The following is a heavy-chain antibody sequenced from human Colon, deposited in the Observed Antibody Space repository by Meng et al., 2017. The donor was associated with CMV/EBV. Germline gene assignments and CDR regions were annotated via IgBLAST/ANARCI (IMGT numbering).Heavy chain of an antibody. V-gene: IGHV3-23*01. CDR1: GFTFSGYA. J-gene: IGHJ4*02. CDR2: ISGGGDIT. Sequence: GGSLRLSCAASGFTFSGYAMTWVRQAPGTGLEWVSRISGGGDITYHADSVKGRFTISRDNSNNTLYVQMNSLRAEDTAVYYCAKVRRRGIDHWGQGTLVTVSS. CDR3: AKVRRRGIDH. D-gene: IGHD3-16*01.